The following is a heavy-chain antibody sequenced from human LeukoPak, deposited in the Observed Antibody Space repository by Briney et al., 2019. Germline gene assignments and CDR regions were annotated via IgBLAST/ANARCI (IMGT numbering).Heavy chain of an antibody. V-gene: IGHV3-30*02. J-gene: IGHJ4*02. Sequence: PGGSLRLSCAASGFTFSSYGMHWVRQAPGKGLEWITFVRYDESNKYYADSVKGRFTISRDNSKNTLYLQMNSLRDEDTAVYYCARESESYDSSGSTFGYWGQGTLVTVSS. D-gene: IGHD3-22*01. CDR1: GFTFSSYG. CDR2: VRYDESNK. CDR3: ARESESYDSSGSTFGY.